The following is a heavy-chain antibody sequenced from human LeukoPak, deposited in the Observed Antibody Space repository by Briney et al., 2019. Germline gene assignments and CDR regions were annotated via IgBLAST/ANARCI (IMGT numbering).Heavy chain of an antibody. CDR1: GGSFSGYY. CDR2: INHSGST. J-gene: IGHJ4*02. V-gene: IGHV4-34*01. CDR3: ARGSGHPAPFWSGHYPKYYFDY. D-gene: IGHD3-3*01. Sequence: SETLSLTCAVYGGSFSGYYWSWIRQPPGKGLEWIGEINHSGSTNYNPSLKSRVTISVDTSKNQFSLKLSSVTAADTAVYYCARGSGHPAPFWSGHYPKYYFDYWGQGTLVTVSS.